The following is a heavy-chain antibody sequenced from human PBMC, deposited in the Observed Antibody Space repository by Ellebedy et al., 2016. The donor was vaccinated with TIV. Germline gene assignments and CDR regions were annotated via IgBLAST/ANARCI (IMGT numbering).Heavy chain of an antibody. V-gene: IGHV4-59*01. CDR3: VSSASMDAFDL. D-gene: IGHD3-16*01. J-gene: IGHJ3*01. CDR1: GGSLSNNY. Sequence: GSLRLSCDVSGGSLSNNYWTWIRQAPGKGLEWIGYLYYTGSTNYNPSLKSRVTISVNAPRNQFSLKLSSVTAADTAVYYCVSSASMDAFDLWGQGTMVTVSS. CDR2: LYYTGST.